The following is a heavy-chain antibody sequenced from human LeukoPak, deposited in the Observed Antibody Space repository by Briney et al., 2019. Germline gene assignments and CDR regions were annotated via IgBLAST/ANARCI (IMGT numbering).Heavy chain of an antibody. Sequence: ASVKVSCKASGYTFTSFGISWVRQAPGQGLEWLGWISAYNGNTRSAQKFQGRVTMTTDTSTNTAYMELRSLRSDDTAVFYCVRDLGVDTSMIFFDYWGQGTLVTVSS. D-gene: IGHD5-18*01. CDR2: ISAYNGNT. CDR1: GYTFTSFG. V-gene: IGHV1-18*01. CDR3: VRDLGVDTSMIFFDY. J-gene: IGHJ4*02.